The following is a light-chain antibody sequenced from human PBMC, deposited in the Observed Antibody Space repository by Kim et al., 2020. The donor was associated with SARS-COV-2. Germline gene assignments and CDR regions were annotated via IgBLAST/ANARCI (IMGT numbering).Light chain of an antibody. V-gene: IGLV1-40*01. CDR1: SSNIGTPYD. Sequence: RVTISCTGSSSNIGTPYDVHWYQQLPGTAPKLLIYGNINRPSGVPDRFSGSKSGTSASLAITGLQAEDEADYYCQSYDSSLSAVVFGGGTQLTVL. CDR2: GNI. CDR3: QSYDSSLSAVV. J-gene: IGLJ2*01.